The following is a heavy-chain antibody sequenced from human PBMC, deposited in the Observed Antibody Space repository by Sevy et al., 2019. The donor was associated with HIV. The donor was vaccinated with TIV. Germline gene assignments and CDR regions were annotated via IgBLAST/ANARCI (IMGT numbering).Heavy chain of an antibody. CDR2: ISWNSVSL. V-gene: IGHV3-9*01. CDR1: GFSFGDYA. Sequence: GGSLSLSCAASGFSFGDYAMHWVRQAPGKGLEWVSGISWNSVSLDYADSVKGRFTISRDNAKNSLFVQMNRLRSEDTALYYCAKDNRPATMSNSSYYYYYGMDVWGQGTTVTVSS. CDR3: AKDNRPATMSNSSYYYYYGMDV. D-gene: IGHD6-6*01. J-gene: IGHJ6*02.